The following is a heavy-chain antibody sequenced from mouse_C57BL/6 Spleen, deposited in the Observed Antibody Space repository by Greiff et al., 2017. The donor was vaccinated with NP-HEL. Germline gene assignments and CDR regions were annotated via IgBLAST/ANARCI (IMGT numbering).Heavy chain of an antibody. Sequence: VKLQQPGAELVRPGSSVKLSCKASGYTFPSYWMDWVKQRPGQGLEWIGNIYPSDSETHYNQKFKDKATLTVDKSSSTAYMQLSSLTSEDSAVYYCARKNYGYFDVWGTGPTVTVSS. CDR1: GYTFPSYW. CDR3: ARKNYGYFDV. CDR2: IYPSDSET. V-gene: IGHV1-61*01. J-gene: IGHJ1*03.